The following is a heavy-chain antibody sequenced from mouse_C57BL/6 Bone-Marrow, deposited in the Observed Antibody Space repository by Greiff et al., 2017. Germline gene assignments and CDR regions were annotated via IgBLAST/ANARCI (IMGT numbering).Heavy chain of an antibody. D-gene: IGHD1-1*01. V-gene: IGHV1-26*01. CDR1: GYTFTDYY. CDR3: ASPLSYGAY. Sequence: EVQLQQSGPELVKPGASVKISCKASGYTFTDYYMNWVKQSHGKSLEWIGDINPNNGGTSYNQKFKGKATLTVDKSSSTAYMELRSLTSEDSAVYYCASPLSYGAYWGQGTLVTVSA. J-gene: IGHJ3*01. CDR2: INPNNGGT.